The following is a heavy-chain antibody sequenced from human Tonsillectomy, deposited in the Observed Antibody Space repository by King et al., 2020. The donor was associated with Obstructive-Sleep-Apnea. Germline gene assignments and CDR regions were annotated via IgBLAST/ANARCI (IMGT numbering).Heavy chain of an antibody. J-gene: IGHJ6*02. D-gene: IGHD3-3*01. CDR2: INHSGRT. CDR3: ARVTLAIFGVVIIPDFNYGMDV. CDR1: GGSFSGYY. Sequence: VQLQQWGAGLLKPSETLSLTCAVYGGSFSGYYWSWIRQPPGKGLGWIGEINHSGRTNYNPSLKSRFTISVDTSKNKFSLRLSSVTAADTAVYYCARVTLAIFGVVIIPDFNYGMDVWGQGTTVTVSS. V-gene: IGHV4-34*01.